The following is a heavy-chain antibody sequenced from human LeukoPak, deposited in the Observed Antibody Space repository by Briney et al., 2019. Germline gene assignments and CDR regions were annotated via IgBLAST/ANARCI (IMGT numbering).Heavy chain of an antibody. CDR1: GFTFSSYG. V-gene: IGHV3-30*18. D-gene: IGHD3-10*01. CDR2: ISYDGSNK. CDR3: AKEMRPLVRESNYY. J-gene: IGHJ4*01. Sequence: GGSLRLSCAASGFTFSSYGMHWVRQAPGKGLEWVAVISYDGSNKYYADSVKGRFTISRDNSKNTLYLQMNSLRAEDTAVYYCAKEMRPLVRESNYYLGQGTLVTVSS.